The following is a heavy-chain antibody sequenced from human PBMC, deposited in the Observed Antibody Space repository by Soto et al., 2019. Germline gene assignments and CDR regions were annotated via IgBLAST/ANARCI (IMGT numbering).Heavy chain of an antibody. CDR2: IIPIFGTA. V-gene: IGHV1-69*05. D-gene: IGHD2-8*01. CDR1: GGTFSSYA. CDR3: ARRGGCTNGVCYPFAFDI. J-gene: IGHJ3*02. Sequence: SVKVSCKASGGTFSSYAISWVRQAPGQGREWMGGIIPIFGTANYAQKFQGRVTMTRNTSISTAYMELSSLRSEDTAVYYCARRGGCTNGVCYPFAFDIWGQGTILTVSS.